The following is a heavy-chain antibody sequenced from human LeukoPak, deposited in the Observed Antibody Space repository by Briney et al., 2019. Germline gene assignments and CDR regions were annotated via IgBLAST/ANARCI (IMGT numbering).Heavy chain of an antibody. CDR1: GGSISSSSYY. D-gene: IGHD3-22*01. V-gene: IGHV4-39*01. CDR2: IYYSGST. J-gene: IGHJ4*02. Sequence: SETLSLTCTVSGGSISSSSYYWGWIRQPPGKGLEWIGSIYYSGSTYYNPSLKSRVTISVDTSKNQFSLKLSSVTAADTAVYYCVLTYYYDSSGHLLDYWGQGTLVTVSS. CDR3: VLTYYYDSSGHLLDY.